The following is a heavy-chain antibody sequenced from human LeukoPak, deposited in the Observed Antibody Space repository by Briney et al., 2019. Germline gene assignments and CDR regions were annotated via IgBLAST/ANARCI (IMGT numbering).Heavy chain of an antibody. J-gene: IGHJ1*01. CDR1: GYTFTGYY. D-gene: IGHD2-21*02. CDR2: INPNTGGT. Sequence: LWASVKVSCKASGYTFTGYYMHWVRQAPGQGLEWMGWINPNTGGTNYAQKFQGRVTMTRDTSITTAYMELSRLRSDETAVYYCARDGSLCGRDCYYGYFQHWGQGTLVTVSS. CDR3: ARDGSLCGRDCYYGYFQH. V-gene: IGHV1-2*02.